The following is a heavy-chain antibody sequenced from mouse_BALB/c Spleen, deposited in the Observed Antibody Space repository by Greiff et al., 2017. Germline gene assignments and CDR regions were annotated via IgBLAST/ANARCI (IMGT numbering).Heavy chain of an antibody. Sequence: VQLQQPGAELVKPGASVKLSCKASGYTFTSYWMHWVKQRPGQGLEWIGEINPSNGRTNYNEKFKSKATLTVDKSSSTAYMQLSSLTSEDSAVYYCARGDTTGVAGIDYWGQGTTLTVSS. V-gene: IGHV1S81*02. CDR3: ARGDTTGVAGIDY. J-gene: IGHJ2*01. D-gene: IGHD1-1*01. CDR1: GYTFTSYW. CDR2: INPSNGRT.